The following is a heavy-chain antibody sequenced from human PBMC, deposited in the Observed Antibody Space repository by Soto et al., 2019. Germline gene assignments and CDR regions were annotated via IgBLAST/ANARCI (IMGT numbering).Heavy chain of an antibody. J-gene: IGHJ4*02. CDR1: GFTFSSYA. V-gene: IGHV3-23*01. Sequence: GGSLRLSCAASGFTFSSYAMSWVRQAPGKGLEWVSAISGSGGSTYYADSVKGRFTISRDNSKNTLYLQMNSLRAEDTAVYYCAKDRLLTIFGVVTAFFDYWGQGTLVTVSS. CDR2: ISGSGGST. D-gene: IGHD3-3*01. CDR3: AKDRLLTIFGVVTAFFDY.